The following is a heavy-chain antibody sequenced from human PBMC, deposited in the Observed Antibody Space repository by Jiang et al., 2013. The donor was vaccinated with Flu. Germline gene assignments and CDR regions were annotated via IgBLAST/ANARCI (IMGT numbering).Heavy chain of an antibody. CDR3: ARVLTGGLYNMDV. Sequence: SGAEVKKPGASVKVSCKASGYTFTGYYMHWVRQAPGQGLEWMGWINPNTGGTNYAQKFQGCVTMTRDTSISTAYLELSRLRSDDTAVYYCARVLTGGLYNMDVWGQGTTVTVSS. D-gene: IGHD7-27*01. CDR1: GYTFTGYY. V-gene: IGHV1-2*04. J-gene: IGHJ6*02. CDR2: INPNTGGT.